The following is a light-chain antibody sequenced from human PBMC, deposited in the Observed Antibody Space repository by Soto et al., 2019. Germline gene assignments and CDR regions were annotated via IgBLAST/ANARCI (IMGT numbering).Light chain of an antibody. CDR2: ATS. CDR3: HRYATSPFT. J-gene: IGKJ2*01. CDR1: ETIGRAY. V-gene: IGKV3-20*01. Sequence: IVLTQSPGTLSLSPGERATVSCRASETIGRAYFAWYQHRPGRTPRLVLSATSNRAAGIPDRFGGSGSGADFTLTISGVEPEDFAVYYCHRYATSPFTFGQGTKLEI.